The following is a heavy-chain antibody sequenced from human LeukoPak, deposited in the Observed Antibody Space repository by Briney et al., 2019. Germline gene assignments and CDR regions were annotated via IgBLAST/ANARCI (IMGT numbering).Heavy chain of an antibody. Sequence: ASVKVSCKVSGYTLTELSMHWVRQAPGKGLEWMGGFDPEDGETIYAQKFQGRVTMTGDTSTDTAYMELSSLRSEDTAVYYCATSALITVAGTFDYWGQGTLVTVSS. CDR2: FDPEDGET. D-gene: IGHD6-19*01. J-gene: IGHJ4*02. CDR3: ATSALITVAGTFDY. V-gene: IGHV1-24*01. CDR1: GYTLTELS.